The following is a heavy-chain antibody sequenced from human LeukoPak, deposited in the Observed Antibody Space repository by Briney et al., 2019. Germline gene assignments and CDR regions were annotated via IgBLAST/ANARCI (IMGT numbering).Heavy chain of an antibody. D-gene: IGHD1-26*01. Sequence: GGSLRLSCTTSGFNFRAYWMGWVRQAPGKGLEWVSVIYIGGTTYYADSVKGRFTISRDNSKNTLYLQMNSLRAEDTAVYYCARGHESGSYYFDYWGQGTLVTVSS. J-gene: IGHJ4*02. CDR3: ARGHESGSYYFDY. CDR2: IYIGGTT. CDR1: GFNFRAYW. V-gene: IGHV3-53*01.